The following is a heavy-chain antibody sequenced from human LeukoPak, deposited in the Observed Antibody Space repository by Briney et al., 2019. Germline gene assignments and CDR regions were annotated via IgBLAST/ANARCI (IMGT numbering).Heavy chain of an antibody. CDR1: GYSFTTYW. V-gene: IGHV5-51*01. Sequence: GESLKISCKGSGYSFTTYWIGWVRQMPGKGLEWMGIIYPSDSDTRYSPSFQGQVTISADKSISTAYLQWSSLKASATAMYYCVRLVNFWSGFADWGQGTLVTVSS. CDR2: IYPSDSDT. D-gene: IGHD3-3*01. J-gene: IGHJ4*02. CDR3: VRLVNFWSGFAD.